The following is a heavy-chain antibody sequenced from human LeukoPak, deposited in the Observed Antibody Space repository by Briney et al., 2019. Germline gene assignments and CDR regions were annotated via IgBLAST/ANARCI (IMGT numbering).Heavy chain of an antibody. D-gene: IGHD4-23*01. CDR3: ARKGATVVTSGAFDI. J-gene: IGHJ3*02. Sequence: ASVKVSCKASGYTFTGYYMHWVRQAPGQGLEWMGWINPNSGGTNYAQKFQGRVTMTRDTSISTAYMELSRLRSDDTAVYYCARKGATVVTSGAFDIWGQGTMVTVSS. CDR1: GYTFTGYY. CDR2: INPNSGGT. V-gene: IGHV1-2*02.